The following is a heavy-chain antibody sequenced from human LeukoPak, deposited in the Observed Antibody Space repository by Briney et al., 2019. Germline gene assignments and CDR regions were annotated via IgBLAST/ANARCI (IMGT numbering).Heavy chain of an antibody. CDR1: GGSISSGGYS. D-gene: IGHD3-10*01. Sequence: SETLSLTCAVSGGSISSGGYSWSWIRQPPGKGLEWIGYIYHSGSTYHNPSLKSRVTISVDRSKNQFSLKLSSVTAADTAVYYCARGHYYGSGSYYLDAFDIWGQGTMVTVSS. CDR3: ARGHYYGSGSYYLDAFDI. CDR2: IYHSGST. V-gene: IGHV4-30-2*01. J-gene: IGHJ3*02.